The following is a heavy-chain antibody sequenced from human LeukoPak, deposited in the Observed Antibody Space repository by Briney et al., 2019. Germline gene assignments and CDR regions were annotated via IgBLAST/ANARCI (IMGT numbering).Heavy chain of an antibody. Sequence: SETLSLTCTVSGGSISSYYWSWIRQPAGKGLEWIGRIYHSGSTNYNPSLKSRVTISVDKSKNQFSLKLSSVTAADTAVYYCARVGGYSGYVGFFDIWAKGQWSPSLQ. CDR1: GGSISSYY. J-gene: IGHJ3*02. CDR3: ARVGGYSGYVGFFDI. V-gene: IGHV4-4*07. D-gene: IGHD5-12*01. CDR2: IYHSGST.